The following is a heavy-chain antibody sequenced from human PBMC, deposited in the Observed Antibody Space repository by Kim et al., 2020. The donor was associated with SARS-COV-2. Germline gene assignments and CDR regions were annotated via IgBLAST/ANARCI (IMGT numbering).Heavy chain of an antibody. CDR3: ARARGYSYGGLLDY. Sequence: GGSLRLSCAASGFTFSSYNMNWVRQAPGKGLEWVSSISSSSTYTYYAESLKGRFTISRDNAKNSLYLQMSSLRAEDTAVYFCARARGYSYGGLLDYWGQG. J-gene: IGHJ4*02. CDR2: ISSSSTYT. D-gene: IGHD5-18*01. V-gene: IGHV3-21*01. CDR1: GFTFSSYN.